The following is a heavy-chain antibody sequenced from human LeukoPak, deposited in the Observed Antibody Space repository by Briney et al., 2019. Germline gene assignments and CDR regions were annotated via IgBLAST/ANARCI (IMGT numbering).Heavy chain of an antibody. Sequence: GGSLRLSCAASGFTFSSYSMNWVRQAPGKGLEWVSSISSSSSYIYYADSVKGRFTISRDNAKNSLYLQMNSLRAEDTAVYYCAKETPNYYDSSGYYDYWGQGTLVTVSS. V-gene: IGHV3-21*01. CDR2: ISSSSSYI. D-gene: IGHD3-22*01. J-gene: IGHJ4*02. CDR3: AKETPNYYDSSGYYDY. CDR1: GFTFSSYS.